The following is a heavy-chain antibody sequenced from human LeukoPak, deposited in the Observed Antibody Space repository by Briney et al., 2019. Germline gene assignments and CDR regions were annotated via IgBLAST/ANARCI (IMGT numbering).Heavy chain of an antibody. CDR3: ARGITMAN. V-gene: IGHV3-7*04. Sequence: GGSLRLSCAASGFTFSNYWMSWVRQAPGKGLEWVANIKQDGSERDYVDSVKGRFTVSRDDAKNSLYLQMNSLRAEDTAVYYCARGITMANWGQGTLVTVSS. CDR1: GFTFSNYW. D-gene: IGHD3-10*01. J-gene: IGHJ4*02. CDR2: IKQDGSER.